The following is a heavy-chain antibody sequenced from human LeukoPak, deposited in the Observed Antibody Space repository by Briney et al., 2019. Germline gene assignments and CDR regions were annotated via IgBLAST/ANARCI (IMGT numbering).Heavy chain of an antibody. CDR2: IKSKTDGGTT. CDR3: ARGDYDDSSDIDY. D-gene: IGHD3-22*01. J-gene: IGHJ4*02. CDR1: GFTFSNAW. Sequence: GGSLRLSCAASGFTFSNAWMSWVRQAPGKGLEWVGRIKSKTDGGTTDYAAPVKGRFTISRDNAKNSLYLQMNSLRAEDTAVYYCARGDYDDSSDIDYGGQETLVTVSS. V-gene: IGHV3-15*01.